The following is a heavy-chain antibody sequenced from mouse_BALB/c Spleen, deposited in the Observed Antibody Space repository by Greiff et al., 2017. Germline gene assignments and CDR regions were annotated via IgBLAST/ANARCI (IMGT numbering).Heavy chain of an antibody. CDR1: GFSLTSYG. D-gene: IGHD1-2*01. V-gene: IGHV2-2*02. Sequence: QVQLKESGPGLVQPSQSLSITCTVSGFSLTSYGVHWVRQSPGKGLEWLGVIWSGGSTDYNAAFISRLSISKDNSKSQVFFKMNSLQANDTAIYYCARLRRYFDVWGAGTTVTVSS. CDR3: ARLRRYFDV. CDR2: IWSGGST. J-gene: IGHJ1*01.